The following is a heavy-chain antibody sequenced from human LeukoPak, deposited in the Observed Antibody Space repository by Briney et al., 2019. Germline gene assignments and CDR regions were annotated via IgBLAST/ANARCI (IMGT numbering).Heavy chain of an antibody. CDR2: INPNSGGT. J-gene: IGHJ3*02. CDR3: ASSVSYCSSTSCRPGDAFDI. Sequence: GASVKVSCKASGYTFTGHYMHWVRQAPGQRLEWMGWINPNSGGTNYAQKFQGRVTMTRDTSISTAYMELSRLRSDDTAVYYCASSVSYCSSTSCRPGDAFDIWGQGTMVTVSS. V-gene: IGHV1-2*02. D-gene: IGHD2-2*01. CDR1: GYTFTGHY.